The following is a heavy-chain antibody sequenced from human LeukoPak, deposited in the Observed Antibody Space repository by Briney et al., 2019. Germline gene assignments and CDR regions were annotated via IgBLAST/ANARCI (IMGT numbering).Heavy chain of an antibody. J-gene: IGHJ4*02. V-gene: IGHV4-59*08. CDR1: GASVTTYY. CDR3: ARLYGSGTAVDH. Sequence: SETLSLTCTVSGASVTTYYWSWIRQPPGKGLEWIGYIHYSGNTKYHPSLKSRVTMSVDTSKNQFSLKLSSATAADTATYYCARLYGSGTAVDHWGQETLVTVSS. CDR2: IHYSGNT. D-gene: IGHD3-10*01.